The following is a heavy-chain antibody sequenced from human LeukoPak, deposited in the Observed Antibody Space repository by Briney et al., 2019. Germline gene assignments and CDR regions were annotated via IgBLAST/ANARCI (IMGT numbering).Heavy chain of an antibody. CDR2: ISITSIYV. J-gene: IGHJ4*02. V-gene: IGHV3-21*01. D-gene: IGHD6-6*01. CDR1: GFTFSSYS. CDR3: ARDRSSSSSQDFDY. Sequence: GGSLRLSCAASGFTFSSYSMNWVRQAPGKGLEWVSSISITSIYVYYADSVKGRFTISRDNAKNSLYLQMNSLRAEDTAVYYCARDRSSSSSQDFDYWGQGTLVTVCS.